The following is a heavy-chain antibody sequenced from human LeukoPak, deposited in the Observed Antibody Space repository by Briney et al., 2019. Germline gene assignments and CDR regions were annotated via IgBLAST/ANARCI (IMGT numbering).Heavy chain of an antibody. D-gene: IGHD2-15*01. V-gene: IGHV3-23*01. CDR2: ISGSGGST. J-gene: IGHJ4*02. CDR3: ARGDCSGGSCYLSLTTIDY. Sequence: PGGTLRLSCAASGFTFSSYAMTWVRQAPGKGLEWVSAISGSGGSTYNADSVKGRFTISRDNSKNTLYLQMNSLRAEDTAVYYCARGDCSGGSCYLSLTTIDYWGQGTLVTVSS. CDR1: GFTFSSYA.